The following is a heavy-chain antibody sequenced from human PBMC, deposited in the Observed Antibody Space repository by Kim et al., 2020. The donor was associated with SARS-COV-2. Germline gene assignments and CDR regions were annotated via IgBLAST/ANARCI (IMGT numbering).Heavy chain of an antibody. CDR3: ARHDGQWDCGGDCYSKYWYFDL. CDR1: GGSISSSSYY. V-gene: IGHV4-39*01. CDR2: IYYSGST. J-gene: IGHJ2*01. Sequence: SETLSLTCTVSGGSISSSSYYWGWIRQPPGKGLEWIGSIYYSGSTYYNPSLKSRVTISVDTSKNQFSLKLSSVTAADTAVYYCARHDGQWDCGGDCYSKYWYFDLWGRGTLVTVSS. D-gene: IGHD2-21*02.